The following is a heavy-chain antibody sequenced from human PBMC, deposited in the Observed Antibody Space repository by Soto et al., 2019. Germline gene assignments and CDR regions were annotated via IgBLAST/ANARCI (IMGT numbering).Heavy chain of an antibody. CDR1: GFTVSSNY. Sequence: PGRSLRLSCAASGFTVSSNYMSWVRQAPGKGLEWVSVIYSGGSTYYADSVKGRFTISRDNSKNTLYLQMNSLRAEDTAVYYCARVIPDVWGSYRFDYWGQGTLVTVSS. V-gene: IGHV3-53*01. D-gene: IGHD3-16*02. J-gene: IGHJ4*02. CDR2: IYSGGST. CDR3: ARVIPDVWGSYRFDY.